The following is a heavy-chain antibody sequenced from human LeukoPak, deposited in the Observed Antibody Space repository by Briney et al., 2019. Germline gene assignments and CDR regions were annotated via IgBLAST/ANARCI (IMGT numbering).Heavy chain of an antibody. CDR2: IIPIFGTA. CDR3: ARGTGYYYYYMDV. D-gene: IGHD1-1*01. CDR1: GGTLNSYA. V-gene: IGHV1-69*06. Sequence: PGASVKVSCKASGGTLNSYAISWVRQAPGQGLEWMGGIIPIFGTANYAQKFQGRVTITADKSTSTAYMELSSLRSEDTAVYYCARGTGYYYYYMDVWGKGTTVTVSS. J-gene: IGHJ6*03.